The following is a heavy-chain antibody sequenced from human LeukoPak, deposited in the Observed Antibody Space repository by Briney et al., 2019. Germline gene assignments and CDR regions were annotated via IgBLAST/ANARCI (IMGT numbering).Heavy chain of an antibody. V-gene: IGHV3-53*01. CDR1: GFSVSSNH. D-gene: IGHD3-9*01. CDR3: ARGSLLRYFDWPD. Sequence: GGSLRLSCAASGFSVSSNHMSWVRQAPEKGLEWVSVIYGASSTYYADSVNGRFTISRDESKNTLYLQMNSLRAEDTAVYYCARGSLLRYFDWPDWGQGTLVTVSS. J-gene: IGHJ4*02. CDR2: IYGASST.